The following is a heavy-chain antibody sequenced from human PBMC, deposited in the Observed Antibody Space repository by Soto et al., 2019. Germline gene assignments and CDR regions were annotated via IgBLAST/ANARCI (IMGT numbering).Heavy chain of an antibody. Sequence: ASVKVSCKASGYTFTSYAMHWVRQAPGQRLEWMGWINAGNGNTKYSQKFQGRVTITRDTSASTAYMELSSLRSEDTAVYYCARTYYDYIWGSYTHGYWGQGTLVTVSS. J-gene: IGHJ4*02. V-gene: IGHV1-3*01. CDR2: INAGNGNT. D-gene: IGHD3-16*01. CDR3: ARTYYDYIWGSYTHGY. CDR1: GYTFTSYA.